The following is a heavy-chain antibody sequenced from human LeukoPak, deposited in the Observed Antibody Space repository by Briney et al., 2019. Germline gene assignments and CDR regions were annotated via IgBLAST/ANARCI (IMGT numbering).Heavy chain of an antibody. CDR2: IIPIFGTA. Sequence: GASVKVSCKASGGTFSSYAISWVRQAPGQGLEWMGGIIPIFGTANYAQKFQGRATITADESTSTAYMELSSLRSEDTAVYYCARDFSGYYGHYFDYWGQGTLVTVSS. J-gene: IGHJ4*02. CDR1: GGTFSSYA. D-gene: IGHD3-22*01. CDR3: ARDFSGYYGHYFDY. V-gene: IGHV1-69*13.